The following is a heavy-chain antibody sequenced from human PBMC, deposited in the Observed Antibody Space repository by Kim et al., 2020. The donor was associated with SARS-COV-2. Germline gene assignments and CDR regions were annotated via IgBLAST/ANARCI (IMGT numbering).Heavy chain of an antibody. V-gene: IGHV3-21*01. J-gene: IGHJ3*02. D-gene: IGHD2-21*01. CDR2: IAGSSSSYI. CDR3: AMHIPGNAFDI. CDR1: GFTFSRYS. Sequence: GGSLRLSCAASGFTFSRYSMNWVRQAPGKGLEWVSSIAGSSSSYIYYADSLKGRFTISRDNAKNSLYLQMNSLRAEDTAVYYCAMHIPGNAFDIWGQGTMVTVSS.